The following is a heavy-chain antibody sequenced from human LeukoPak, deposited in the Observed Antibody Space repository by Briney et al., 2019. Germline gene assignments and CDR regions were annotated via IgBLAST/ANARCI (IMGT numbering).Heavy chain of an antibody. CDR2: INHSGST. Sequence: SETLSLTCAVYGGSFSGYYWSWIRQPPGKGLEWIGEINHSGSTNYNPSLKSRVTISVDTSENQFSLKLSSVTAADTAVYYCARDVGSSSWYWGGFEYWGQGTLVTVSS. J-gene: IGHJ4*02. D-gene: IGHD6-13*01. CDR1: GGSFSGYY. CDR3: ARDVGSSSWYWGGFEY. V-gene: IGHV4-34*01.